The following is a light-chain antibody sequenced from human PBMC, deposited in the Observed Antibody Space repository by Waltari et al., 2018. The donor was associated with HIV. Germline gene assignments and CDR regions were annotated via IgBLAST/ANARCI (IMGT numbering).Light chain of an antibody. CDR1: SSNIGSNI. J-gene: IGLJ3*02. CDR2: SNN. Sequence: QSVLTQPPSASGTPGQRVSISCSGSSSNIGSNIVNWYQQLPGTAPKLLIYSNNQRPSGVPDRVAGSKSGTSASLAISVLQSEDEADYYCAAWDDSLNAWVFGGGTKLTVL. V-gene: IGLV1-44*01. CDR3: AAWDDSLNAWV.